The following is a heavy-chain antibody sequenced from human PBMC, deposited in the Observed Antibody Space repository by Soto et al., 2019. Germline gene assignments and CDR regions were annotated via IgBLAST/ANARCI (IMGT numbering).Heavy chain of an antibody. CDR3: ARVRPRITIFGVVPTLFDP. V-gene: IGHV4-34*01. J-gene: IGHJ5*02. CDR1: GGSFSGYY. D-gene: IGHD3-3*01. Sequence: SETLSLTCAVYGGSFSGYYWSWIRQPPGKGLEWIGEINHSGSTNYNPSLKSRVTISVDTSKNQFSLKLSSVTAADTAVYYCARVRPRITIFGVVPTLFDPWGQGTLVTVS. CDR2: INHSGST.